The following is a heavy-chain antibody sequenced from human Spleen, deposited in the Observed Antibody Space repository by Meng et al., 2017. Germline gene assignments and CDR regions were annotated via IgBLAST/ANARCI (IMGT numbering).Heavy chain of an antibody. V-gene: IGHV3-23*01. CDR2: ISGSGGST. CDR3: ARLSSSWYYFDY. CDR1: GFNFRRYV. J-gene: IGHJ4*02. D-gene: IGHD6-13*01. Sequence: GGSLRLSCAASGFNFRRYVMSWVRQAPGKGLEWVAAISGSGGSTYYADSVKGRLTISRDTSKNTLYLQMSSLRAEDTAVYYCARLSSSWYYFDYWGQGALVTVSS.